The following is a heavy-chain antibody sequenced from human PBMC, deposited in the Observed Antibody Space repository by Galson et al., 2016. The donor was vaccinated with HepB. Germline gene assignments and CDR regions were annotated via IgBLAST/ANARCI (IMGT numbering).Heavy chain of an antibody. Sequence: SLRLSCAASGFTVSYNYIIWVRQPPGKGLERVSLIYSAGKTYYADSVKGRFTISRDHSKNTVYLQMNSLRADDTAMYYCANIGAFNIWGQGTMVTVSS. J-gene: IGHJ3*02. CDR1: GFTVSYNY. V-gene: IGHV3-53*01. CDR3: ANIGAFNI. CDR2: IYSAGKT.